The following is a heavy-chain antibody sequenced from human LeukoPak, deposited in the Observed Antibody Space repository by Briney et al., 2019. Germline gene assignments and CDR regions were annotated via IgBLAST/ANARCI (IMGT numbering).Heavy chain of an antibody. CDR1: GFTVTNYH. J-gene: IGHJ4*02. CDR3: ARAPAGTLDF. V-gene: IGHV1-46*01. D-gene: IGHD6-13*01. Sequence: ASVKVSCKGSGFTVTNYHMHWVRQAPGQGLEWVGLIRGTGDSPDYAQKFQGRVTVTCDTSTNTLYLELRSLKLEDTAVYYCARAPAGTLDFWGQGTLVTVSS. CDR2: IRGTGDSP.